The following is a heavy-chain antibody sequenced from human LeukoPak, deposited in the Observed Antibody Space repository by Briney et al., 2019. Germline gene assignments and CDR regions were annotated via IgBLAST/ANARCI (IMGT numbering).Heavy chain of an antibody. CDR2: ISYDGSNK. CDR1: GFTFSSYA. CDR3: AKGGFYDILTGPWGMDV. D-gene: IGHD3-9*01. J-gene: IGHJ6*02. Sequence: GGSLRLSCAASGFTFSSYAMHWVRQAPGKGLEWVAVISYDGSNKYYADSVKGRFTISRDNSKNTLYLQMNSLRAEDTAVYYCAKGGFYDILTGPWGMDVWGQGTTVTVSS. V-gene: IGHV3-30-3*01.